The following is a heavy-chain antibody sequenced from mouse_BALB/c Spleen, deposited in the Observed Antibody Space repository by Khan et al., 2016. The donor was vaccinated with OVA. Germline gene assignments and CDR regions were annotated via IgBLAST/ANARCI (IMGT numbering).Heavy chain of an antibody. CDR1: GYTFTNYG. V-gene: IGHV9-1*02. D-gene: IGHD6-2*01. CDR2: INTYTGEP. J-gene: IGHJ1*01. Sequence: QIQLVQSGPELKKPGETVKISCKASGYTFTNYGMNWVKQAPGKGLKWMGWINTYTGEPTYADDFKGRFVFSLETSASTAYLQISNLKNEDMTTXFRARISSYWYCDVWGAGTTVNVSP. CDR3: ARISSYWYCDV.